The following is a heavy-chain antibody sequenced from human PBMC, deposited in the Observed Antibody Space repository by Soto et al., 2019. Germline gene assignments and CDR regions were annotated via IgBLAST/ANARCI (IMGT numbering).Heavy chain of an antibody. CDR1: GFRFDDYA. CDR3: VKSRGSYFGFYGTDV. V-gene: IGHV3-9*01. J-gene: IGHJ6*02. Sequence: VQVVESGGGLVQPGRSLRLSCVASGFRFDDYAMQWVRQTPGKGLEWVAGIDWNSGSVDYVDSVKGRFTISRDNARNSLYLEMKSLRGEDTAVYYCVKSRGSYFGFYGTDVWGQGTTVTVS. D-gene: IGHD1-26*01. CDR2: IDWNSGSV.